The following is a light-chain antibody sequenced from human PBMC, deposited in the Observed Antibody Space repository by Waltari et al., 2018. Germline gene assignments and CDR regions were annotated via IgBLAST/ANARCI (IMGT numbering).Light chain of an antibody. CDR1: QSVSRF. Sequence: EIVLPPSPATLSLSHGDRDTLSCRSSQSVSRFLAWYQQKPGQAPRLLIYGASTRATGIPDRFSGSGSGTDFSLTISRLETEDFAVYYCQKYDRLPATFGQGTKVEIK. V-gene: IGKV3-20*01. J-gene: IGKJ1*01. CDR3: QKYDRLPAT. CDR2: GAS.